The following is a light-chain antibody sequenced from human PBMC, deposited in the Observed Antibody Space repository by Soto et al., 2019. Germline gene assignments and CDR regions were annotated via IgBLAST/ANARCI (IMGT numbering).Light chain of an antibody. CDR3: QTYERSPLT. J-gene: IGKJ4*01. CDR2: GAS. V-gene: IGKV3-20*01. Sequence: EIVLTQSPGTLSLSPGERATLSCRASQSVSSSFLAWYQQEPGQAPRLLIYGASSRATGIPDRFSGSGSGTDFTPIIGGLEHEEVAVYSCQTYERSPLTFGGGTKVEIK. CDR1: QSVSSSF.